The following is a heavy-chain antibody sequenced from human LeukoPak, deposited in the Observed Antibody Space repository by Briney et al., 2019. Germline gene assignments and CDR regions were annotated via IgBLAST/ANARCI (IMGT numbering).Heavy chain of an antibody. CDR1: GGSISSGDYY. J-gene: IGHJ3*02. CDR3: ARVNVATAAFDI. D-gene: IGHD5-12*01. Sequence: PSQTLSLTCTVSGGSISSGDYYWSWIRQPPGKGLEWIGYIYYSGSTYYNPSLKSRVTISVDTSKNQFSLKLSSVTAADTAVYYYARVNVATAAFDIWGQRTMVTVSS. CDR2: IYYSGST. V-gene: IGHV4-30-4*01.